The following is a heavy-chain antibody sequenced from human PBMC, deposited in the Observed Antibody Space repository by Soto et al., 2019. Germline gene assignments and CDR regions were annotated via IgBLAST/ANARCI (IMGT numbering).Heavy chain of an antibody. CDR2: ISWNSGSI. Sequence: EVQLVESGGGLVQPGRSLRLSCAASGFTFDDYAMHWVRQAPGKGLEWVSGISWNSGSIGYADSVKGRFTISRDNAKNSLYLQMNSLRAEDTALYYCAKDIGYSSGYETGYYFDYWGQGTLVTVSS. CDR3: AKDIGYSSGYETGYYFDY. V-gene: IGHV3-9*01. D-gene: IGHD6-19*01. J-gene: IGHJ4*02. CDR1: GFTFDDYA.